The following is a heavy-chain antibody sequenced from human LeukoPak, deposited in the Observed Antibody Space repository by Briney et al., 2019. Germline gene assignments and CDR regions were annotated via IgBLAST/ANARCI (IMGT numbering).Heavy chain of an antibody. Sequence: PSETLSLTCAVYGGSFSGYYWSWIRQPPGKGLEWIGEINHSGSTNYNPSLKSRVTISVDTSKNQFSLKLSSVTAADTAVYYCAKDQQQLAYLFDYWGQGTLVTVSS. CDR3: AKDQQQLAYLFDY. J-gene: IGHJ4*02. CDR2: INHSGST. CDR1: GGSFSGYY. D-gene: IGHD1-1*01. V-gene: IGHV4-34*01.